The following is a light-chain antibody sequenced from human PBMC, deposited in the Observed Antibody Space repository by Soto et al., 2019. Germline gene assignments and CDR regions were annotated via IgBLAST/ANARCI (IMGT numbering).Light chain of an antibody. Sequence: QSVLTQPPSVSGAPGQRVTISCTGSSSNIGAGYDVHWYQQLPGTAPKLLIYVNINRPSGVPDRFSGSNSGTSASLAITGLQAEDEADYYCQSYDSSLRVVFGGGTKVTVL. V-gene: IGLV1-40*01. J-gene: IGLJ2*01. CDR1: SSNIGAGYD. CDR3: QSYDSSLRVV. CDR2: VNI.